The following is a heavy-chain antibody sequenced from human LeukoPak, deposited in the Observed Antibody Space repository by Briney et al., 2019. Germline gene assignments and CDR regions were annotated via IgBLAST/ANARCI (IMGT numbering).Heavy chain of an antibody. V-gene: IGHV3-33*01. J-gene: IGHJ6*02. D-gene: IGHD3-22*01. Sequence: GGSLRLSCAASGFTFSSYGMHWVRQAPGKGLEWVAVIWYDGSNKYYADSVKGRFTISRDNSKNTLYLQMNSLRAEDTAVYYCARDIANYYDSSGYLDVWGQGTTVTVSS. CDR1: GFTFSSYG. CDR3: ARDIANYYDSSGYLDV. CDR2: IWYDGSNK.